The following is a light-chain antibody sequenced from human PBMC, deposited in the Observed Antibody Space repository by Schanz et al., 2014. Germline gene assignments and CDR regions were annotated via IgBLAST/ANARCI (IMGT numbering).Light chain of an antibody. CDR2: AAS. CDR1: LGIGTSLAWSQQSLGIGNS. Sequence: DIQMTQSPSSLSASVGDRVTITCRASLGIGTSLAWSQQSLGIGNSLAWYQQTPGKVPKLLIYAASTLQSGVPSRFSGSGSGTEFTLTISCLQSEDFATYYCQQYYSYPWTFGQGTKVEIK. CDR3: QQYYSYPWT. J-gene: IGKJ1*01. V-gene: IGKV1-27*01.